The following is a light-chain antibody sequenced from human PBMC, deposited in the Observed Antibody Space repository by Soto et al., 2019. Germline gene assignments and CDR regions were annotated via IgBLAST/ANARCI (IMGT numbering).Light chain of an antibody. CDR1: QDIRNF. CDR2: AAS. Sequence: DIPMTQSPPSLSASVGDRVTITCRASQDIRNFVAWYQQKPGKAPKLLIYAASTLQSGVPSRFSGSGSGTDFPLTINSLQPEDVATYSCQKYSSVPVFGPGTKVEIK. CDR3: QKYSSVPV. J-gene: IGKJ3*01. V-gene: IGKV1-27*01.